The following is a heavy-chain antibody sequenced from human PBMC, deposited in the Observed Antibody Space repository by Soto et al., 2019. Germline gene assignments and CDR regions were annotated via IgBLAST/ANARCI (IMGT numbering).Heavy chain of an antibody. D-gene: IGHD4-17*01. CDR3: ARGIYGDYSSGSTFDY. CDR1: GGSFSGYY. J-gene: IGHJ4*02. Sequence: PSETLSLTCAVYGGSFSGYYWSWIRQPPGKGLEWIGEINHSGSTNYNPSLKSRVTISVDTSKNQFSLKLSSVTAADTAVYYCARGIYGDYSSGSTFDYWGQGTLVTVYS. V-gene: IGHV4-34*01. CDR2: INHSGST.